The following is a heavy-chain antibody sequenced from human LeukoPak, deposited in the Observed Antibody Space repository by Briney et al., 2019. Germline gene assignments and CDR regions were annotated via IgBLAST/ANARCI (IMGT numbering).Heavy chain of an antibody. V-gene: IGHV4-39*07. CDR2: IYYSGST. CDR1: GGSISGSSYY. CDR3: ARRISSAFDI. J-gene: IGHJ3*02. D-gene: IGHD2/OR15-2a*01. Sequence: SETLSLTCTVSGGSISGSSYYWGWIRQPPGKGLEWIGSIYYSGSTYYNPSLKSRVTISVDTSKNQFSLKLSSVTAADTAVYYCARRISSAFDIWGRGTMVTVSS.